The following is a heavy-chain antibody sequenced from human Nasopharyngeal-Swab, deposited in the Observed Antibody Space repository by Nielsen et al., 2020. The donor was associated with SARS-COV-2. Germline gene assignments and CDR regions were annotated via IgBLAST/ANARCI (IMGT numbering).Heavy chain of an antibody. CDR3: TTSCTVGGLKDY. J-gene: IGHJ4*02. D-gene: IGHD3-16*01. V-gene: IGHV3-73*01. Sequence: RKGLEWVGRIRSKDKNYATAYGTSVKGRFIISRDDSKNTAFLQMNSLKTEDTAVYFCTTSCTVGGLKDYWGQGTPVTVSS. CDR2: IRSKDKNYAT.